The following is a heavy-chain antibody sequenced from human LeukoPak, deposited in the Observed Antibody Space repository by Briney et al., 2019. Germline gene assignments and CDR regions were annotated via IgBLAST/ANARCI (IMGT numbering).Heavy chain of an antibody. CDR1: GGSISNSHW. CDR3: ARGFYSSGWRSGAFDI. J-gene: IGHJ3*02. D-gene: IGHD6-19*01. Sequence: PSETLSLTCAVSGGSISNSHWWSWARQPPGKGLEWIGQIHHSGSTNYNPSLKSRVIISVDKSKNQFSLNLNSVTAADTAVYYCARGFYSSGWRSGAFDIWGQGTMVTVSS. CDR2: IHHSGST. V-gene: IGHV4-4*02.